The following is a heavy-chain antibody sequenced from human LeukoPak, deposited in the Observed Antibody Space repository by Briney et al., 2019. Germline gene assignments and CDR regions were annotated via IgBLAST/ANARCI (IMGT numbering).Heavy chain of an antibody. V-gene: IGHV4-38-2*01. CDR1: GYSISSGYY. Sequence: SVTLSLTCAVSGYSISSGYYWGWIRQPPGKGLEWIGSFYHRGSTYYNPSLKGRVTISVDTSKNQFSLKLSSVTAADTAVYYCARTGDGSGSYSTYYFDYWGQGTLVTVSS. CDR2: FYHRGST. CDR3: ARTGDGSGSYSTYYFDY. D-gene: IGHD3-10*01. J-gene: IGHJ4*02.